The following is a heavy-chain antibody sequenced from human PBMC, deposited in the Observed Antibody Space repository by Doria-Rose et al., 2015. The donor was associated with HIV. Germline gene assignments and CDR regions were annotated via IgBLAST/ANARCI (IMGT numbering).Heavy chain of an antibody. D-gene: IGHD6-19*01. CDR1: GESFSGYY. J-gene: IGHJ2*01. Sequence: QVQLQQWGAGLLKPSETLSLTCAVYGESFSGYYWSWIRQPPGKGLEWIGEINRSGSTNYTPSHKSRVTISVDTSKNQFSLKLSSVTAADTALYYCARGPGQWLVRWYFDLWGRGTLVTVSS. CDR2: INRSGST. V-gene: IGHV4-34*01. CDR3: ARGPGQWLVRWYFDL.